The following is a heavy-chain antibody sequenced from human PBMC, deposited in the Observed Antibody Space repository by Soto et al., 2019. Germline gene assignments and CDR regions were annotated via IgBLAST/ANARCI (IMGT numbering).Heavy chain of an antibody. CDR1: GGSISSGGYY. CDR3: ARDLRVVVAATHYYYYGMDV. J-gene: IGHJ6*02. Sequence: QVQLQESGPGLVKPSQTLSLTCTVSGGSISSGGYYWSWIRQHPGKGLEWIGYIYYSVSTYYNPSLKSRVSISVDTSKNQFSLKLSSVTAADTAVYYCARDLRVVVAATHYYYYGMDVWGQGTTVTVSS. D-gene: IGHD2-15*01. CDR2: IYYSVST. V-gene: IGHV4-31*03.